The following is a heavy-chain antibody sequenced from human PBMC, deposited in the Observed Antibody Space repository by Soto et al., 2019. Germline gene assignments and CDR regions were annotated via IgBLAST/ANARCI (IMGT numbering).Heavy chain of an antibody. V-gene: IGHV3-30-3*01. CDR2: ISYDGSNK. J-gene: IGHJ3*02. D-gene: IGHD6-19*01. CDR1: GCTFISYA. Sequence: GGSLRLSCAASGCTFISYAMHWGLQAPCKGLEWVAVISYDGSNKYYADSVKGRFTISRDNSKNTLYLQMNSLRAEDTAVYYCAIVLRAVNNASDISGTGPMVSV. CDR3: AIVLRAVNNASDI.